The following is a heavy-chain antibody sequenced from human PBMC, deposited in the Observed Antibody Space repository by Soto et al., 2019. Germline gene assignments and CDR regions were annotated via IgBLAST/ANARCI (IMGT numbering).Heavy chain of an antibody. D-gene: IGHD3-22*01. V-gene: IGHV3-30*18. Sequence: GGFLRLSCAASGFTFSNSGMLWVRQAPGKGLEWVALISYEGSQKYYADSVKGRLTISRDNSRNTLYLYINNLRVEDTAVYYWAKDPHYDLNAFDPWGQGTLVTVSS. CDR2: ISYEGSQK. CDR3: AKDPHYDLNAFDP. CDR1: GFTFSNSG. J-gene: IGHJ5*02.